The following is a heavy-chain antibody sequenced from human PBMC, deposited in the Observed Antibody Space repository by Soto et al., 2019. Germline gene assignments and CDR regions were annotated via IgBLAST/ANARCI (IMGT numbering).Heavy chain of an antibody. D-gene: IGHD3-22*01. CDR2: ISSSSSTI. V-gene: IGHV3-48*02. CDR3: ARVAYDSSGYDAFDI. CDR1: GFTFSSYS. J-gene: IGHJ3*02. Sequence: GGSLRLSCAASGFTFSSYSMSWVRQAPGKGLEWVSYISSSSSTIYYADSVKGRFTISRDNAKNSLYLQMNSLRDEDTAVYYCARVAYDSSGYDAFDIWGQGTMVTVSS.